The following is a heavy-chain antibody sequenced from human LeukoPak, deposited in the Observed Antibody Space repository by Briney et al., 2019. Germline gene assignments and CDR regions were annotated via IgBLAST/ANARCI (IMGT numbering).Heavy chain of an antibody. Sequence: SETLSLTCTVSGGSISSYYWSWIRQPPGKGLEWIGYIYYSGSTNYNPSLKSRVTISVDTSKNQFSLKLSSVTAADTAVYYCARHGYTTVIHGDAFDIWGQGTMVTVSS. V-gene: IGHV4-59*08. CDR1: GGSISSYY. D-gene: IGHD4-17*01. CDR3: ARHGYTTVIHGDAFDI. CDR2: IYYSGST. J-gene: IGHJ3*02.